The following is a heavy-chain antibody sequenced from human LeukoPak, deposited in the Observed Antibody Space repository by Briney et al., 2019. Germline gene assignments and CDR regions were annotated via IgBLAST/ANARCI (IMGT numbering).Heavy chain of an antibody. Sequence: SETLSLTCTVSGGSISSYYWSWIRQPPGKGLEWIRYIYYSGSTNYNPSLKSRVTISVDTSKNQFSLKLSSVTAADTAVYYCARGRDFWSGYYTECAFDIWGQGTMVTVSS. J-gene: IGHJ3*02. CDR2: IYYSGST. CDR3: ARGRDFWSGYYTECAFDI. D-gene: IGHD3-3*01. CDR1: GGSISSYY. V-gene: IGHV4-59*01.